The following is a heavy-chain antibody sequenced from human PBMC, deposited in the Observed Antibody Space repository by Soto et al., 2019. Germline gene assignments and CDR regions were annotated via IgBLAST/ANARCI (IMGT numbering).Heavy chain of an antibody. Sequence: GGSLRLSCAASGFTFSSYGMHWVRQAPGKGLEWVAVISYDGSNKYYADSVKGRFTISRDNSKNTLYLQMNSLRAEDTAVYYCAKDPHCSGGSCYSDPFDYWGQGTLVTVSS. CDR2: ISYDGSNK. CDR3: AKDPHCSGGSCYSDPFDY. V-gene: IGHV3-30*18. J-gene: IGHJ4*02. D-gene: IGHD2-15*01. CDR1: GFTFSSYG.